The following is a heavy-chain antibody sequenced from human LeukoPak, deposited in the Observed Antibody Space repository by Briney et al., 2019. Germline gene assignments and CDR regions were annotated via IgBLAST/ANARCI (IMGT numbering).Heavy chain of an antibody. CDR1: GFTVSSNY. J-gene: IGHJ4*02. D-gene: IGHD6-13*01. Sequence: GGSLRLSCAASGFTVSSNYMSWVRQAPGKGLEWVSSISSSSSYIYYADSVKGRFTISRDNAKNSLYLQMNSLRAEDTAVYYCARDSEKGQQLVPGGYYFDYWGQGTLVTVSS. V-gene: IGHV3-21*01. CDR3: ARDSEKGQQLVPGGYYFDY. CDR2: ISSSSSYI.